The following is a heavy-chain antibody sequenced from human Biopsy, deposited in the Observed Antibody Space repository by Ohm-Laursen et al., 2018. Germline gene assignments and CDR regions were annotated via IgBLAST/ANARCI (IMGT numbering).Heavy chain of an antibody. J-gene: IGHJ6*02. CDR3: ARATNSTGWPYYYFYGMDV. CDR2: IYYSGST. V-gene: IGHV4-59*01. D-gene: IGHD2/OR15-2a*01. Sequence: GTLSLTCTSSGRPIRRDCWSWSRQTPGKGLEWIGYIYYSGSTNYNPSLKSRVTISVDTSKNQFSLRLNSVTAADTAVYYCARATNSTGWPYYYFYGMDVWGQGTTVTVSS. CDR1: GRPIRRDC.